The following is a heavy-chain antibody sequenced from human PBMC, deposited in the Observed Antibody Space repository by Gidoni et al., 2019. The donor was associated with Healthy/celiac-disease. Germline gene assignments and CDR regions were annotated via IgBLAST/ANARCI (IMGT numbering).Heavy chain of an antibody. Sequence: QLQLQESGPGLVKPSETLSTTCTVSCGSISSSSYYWGWIRQTPGTGLEWMGSIYYSWSTYYNPSLKRRVTIAVDTYKNQFSLKLSSVTAADTAVYYCATTWDDSSGYLFDYWGQGTLVTVSS. CDR3: ATTWDDSSGYLFDY. CDR2: IYYSWST. CDR1: CGSISSSSYY. J-gene: IGHJ4*02. V-gene: IGHV4-39*01. D-gene: IGHD3-22*01.